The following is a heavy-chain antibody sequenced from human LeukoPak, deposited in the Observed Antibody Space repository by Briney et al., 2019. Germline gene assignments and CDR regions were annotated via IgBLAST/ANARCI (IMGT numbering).Heavy chain of an antibody. CDR3: ARGHPNLAAAGTYNWFDP. D-gene: IGHD6-13*01. V-gene: IGHV4-30-4*01. Sequence: SETLSLTCTVSGGSISSGDYYGSWIRQPPGKGLEGIGYMYYSGSTQYNPSLKSRGTISADTSRNQCALKLTSVTAADTDVYYCARGHPNLAAAGTYNWFDPWGQGTLVTVSS. CDR1: GGSISSGDYY. J-gene: IGHJ5*02. CDR2: MYYSGST.